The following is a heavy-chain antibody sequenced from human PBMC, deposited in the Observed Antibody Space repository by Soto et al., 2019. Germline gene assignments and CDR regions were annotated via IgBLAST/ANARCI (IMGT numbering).Heavy chain of an antibody. D-gene: IGHD4-17*01. CDR3: ARPISYGEPPSLNYYYYMDV. CDR1: GYTFTSYG. J-gene: IGHJ6*03. V-gene: IGHV1-18*01. Sequence: ASVKVSCKASGYTFTSYGISWVRQAPGQGLEWMGWISAYNGNTNYAQKLQGRVTMTTDTSTSTAYMELRSLRSDDTAVYYCARPISYGEPPSLNYYYYMDVWGKWTTVTVSS. CDR2: ISAYNGNT.